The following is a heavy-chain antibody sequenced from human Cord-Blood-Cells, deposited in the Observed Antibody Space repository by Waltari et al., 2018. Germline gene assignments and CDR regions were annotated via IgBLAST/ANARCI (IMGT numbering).Heavy chain of an antibody. J-gene: IGHJ4*02. CDR1: GFTFSSYG. D-gene: IGHD5-12*01. CDR3: AKAPHAQVATIDY. Sequence: QVQLVESGGGVVQPGRSLRLSCAASGFTFSSYGMHWVRQAPGKGLECVAVISYDGSKKYYADSVKGRFTISRDNSKNTLYLQRNSLRAEDTAVYYCAKAPHAQVATIDYWGQGTLVTVSS. CDR2: ISYDGSKK. V-gene: IGHV3-30*18.